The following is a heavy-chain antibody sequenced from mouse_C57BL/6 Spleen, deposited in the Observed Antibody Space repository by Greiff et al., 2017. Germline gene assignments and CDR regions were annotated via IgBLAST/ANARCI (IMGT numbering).Heavy chain of an antibody. CDR1: GYTFTSYW. D-gene: IGHD2-4*01. J-gene: IGHJ3*01. Sequence: VQLQQPGAELVRPGSSVKLSCKASGYTFTSYWMHWVKQRPIQGLEWIGNIDPSDSETHYNQKFKDKATLTVDKSSSTAYMQLSSLTSEASAVXSCASEGLRRGFAYWGQGTLVTVSA. CDR3: ASEGLRRGFAY. CDR2: IDPSDSET. V-gene: IGHV1-52*01.